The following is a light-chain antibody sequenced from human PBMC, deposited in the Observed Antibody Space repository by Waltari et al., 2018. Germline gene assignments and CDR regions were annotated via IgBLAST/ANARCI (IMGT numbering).Light chain of an antibody. CDR1: ALPNKY. Sequence: SYELTQPPSVSVSPGQTARITCSGDALPNKYGYWYQQKSGQAPVLGMYEDNKRRSGIPERFSGSSSGTMVTLTISGAQVEDEGDYYCYSTDRTGKQRVFGGGTKLTVL. J-gene: IGLJ2*01. CDR2: EDN. CDR3: YSTDRTGKQRV. V-gene: IGLV3-10*01.